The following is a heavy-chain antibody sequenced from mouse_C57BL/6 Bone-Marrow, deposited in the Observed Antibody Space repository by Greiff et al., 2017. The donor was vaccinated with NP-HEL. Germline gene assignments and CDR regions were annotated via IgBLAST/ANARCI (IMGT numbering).Heavy chain of an antibody. CDR3: ARWGCYGNYAWFAY. D-gene: IGHD2-1*01. V-gene: IGHV1-26*01. J-gene: IGHJ3*01. CDR2: INPNNGGT. CDR1: GYTFTDYY. Sequence: QLQQSGPELVKPGASVKISCKASGYTFTDYYMNWVKQSHGKSLEWIGDINPNNGGTSYNQKFKGKATLTVDKSSSTAYMELRSLTSEDSAVYYCARWGCYGNYAWFAYWGQGSLVTVSA.